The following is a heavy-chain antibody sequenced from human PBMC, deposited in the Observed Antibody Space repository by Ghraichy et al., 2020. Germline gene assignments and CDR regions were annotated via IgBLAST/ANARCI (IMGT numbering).Heavy chain of an antibody. CDR2: ISSSSSYI. D-gene: IGHD6-19*01. CDR3: AREASSGWYAAPGY. Sequence: GGSLRLSCAASGFTFSSYSMNWVRQAPGKGLEWVSSISSSSSYIYYADSVKGRFTISRDNAKNSLYLQMNSLRAEDTAVYYCAREASSGWYAAPGYWGQGTLVTVSS. J-gene: IGHJ4*02. CDR1: GFTFSSYS. V-gene: IGHV3-21*01.